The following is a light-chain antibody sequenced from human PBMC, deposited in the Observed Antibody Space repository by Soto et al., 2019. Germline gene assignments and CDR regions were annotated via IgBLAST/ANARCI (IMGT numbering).Light chain of an antibody. Sequence: QSALTQPRSVSGSPGQLVTISCTGTSSDVGRYNYVSWYHHHPGKAPKLIIYDVSKRPSGVPDRFSGSKSANTASLTISGLQAEDEADYYCCSYAGSYTWVFGGGTQLTVL. V-gene: IGLV2-11*01. CDR1: SSDVGRYNY. J-gene: IGLJ3*02. CDR2: DVS. CDR3: CSYAGSYTWV.